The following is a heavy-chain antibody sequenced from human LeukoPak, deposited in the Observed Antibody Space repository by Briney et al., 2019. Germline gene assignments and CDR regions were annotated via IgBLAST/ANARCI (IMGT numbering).Heavy chain of an antibody. Sequence: DPSQTLSLTCTVSGGSISSGDYYWSWIRQPPGKGLEWIGYIYYSGSTYYNPSLKSRVTISVDTSKNQFSLKLSSVTAADTAVYYCTRGDYSDAHWFDPWGQGTLVTVSS. D-gene: IGHD4-17*01. V-gene: IGHV4-30-4*01. CDR1: GGSISSGDYY. CDR3: TRGDYSDAHWFDP. J-gene: IGHJ5*02. CDR2: IYYSGST.